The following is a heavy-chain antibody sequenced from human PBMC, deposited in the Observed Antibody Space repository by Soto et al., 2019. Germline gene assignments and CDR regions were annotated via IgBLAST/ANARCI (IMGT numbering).Heavy chain of an antibody. CDR1: GYTFTSYG. CDR3: ARDAEIYDFWSGYYKPINWFDP. CDR2: ISAYNGNT. D-gene: IGHD3-3*01. J-gene: IGHJ5*02. V-gene: IGHV1-18*01. Sequence: GASVKVSCKASGYTFTSYGISWVRQAPGQGLEWMGWISAYNGNTNYAQKLQGRVTMTTDTSTSTAYMELRSLRSDDTAVYYCARDAEIYDFWSGYYKPINWFDPWGQGTLVTVSS.